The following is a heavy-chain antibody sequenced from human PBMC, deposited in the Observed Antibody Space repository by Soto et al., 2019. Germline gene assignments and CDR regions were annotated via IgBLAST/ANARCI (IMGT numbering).Heavy chain of an antibody. V-gene: IGHV3-74*01. CDR3: ATVATHSYNWVDP. J-gene: IGHJ5*02. Sequence: EVHLVESGGGLVQPGGSLRLSCAASGFTFSTYWMHWVRQAPGKGLVWVSRINADGTTTTYEDSVKGRLTISRDNAKNTLYLQMNSLRAEDTAVYFCATVATHSYNWVDPWGQGTLVTISS. D-gene: IGHD3-3*02. CDR2: INADGTTT. CDR1: GFTFSTYW.